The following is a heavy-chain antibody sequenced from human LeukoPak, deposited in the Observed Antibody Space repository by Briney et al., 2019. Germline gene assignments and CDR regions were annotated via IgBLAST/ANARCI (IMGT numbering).Heavy chain of an antibody. D-gene: IGHD3-9*01. CDR2: IKGKIDGGTK. J-gene: IGHJ3*01. CDR3: TTVGLYDILTGHYHDSFDR. Sequence: PGGSLRLSCAACGLPFSNAWMSWVRQAPGKGLEWVGRIKGKIDGGTKDHAAPVKGRFTISRDDSKNTLYLQMNSLKTEDTAVHYCTTVGLYDILTGHYHDSFDRWGQGTMVSVSS. CDR1: GLPFSNAW. V-gene: IGHV3-15*01.